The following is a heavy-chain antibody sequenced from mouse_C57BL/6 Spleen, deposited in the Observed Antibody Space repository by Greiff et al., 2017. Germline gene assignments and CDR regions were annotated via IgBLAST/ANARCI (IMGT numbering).Heavy chain of an antibody. Sequence: VQLQQSGAELVKPGASVKLSCKASGYTFTSYWMHWVKQRPGQGLEWIGMIHPNSGSTNYNEKFKSKATLTVDKSSITAYMQLSSLTSEDSAVYYCASPNYYGSSSWFAYWGKGTLVTVSA. V-gene: IGHV1-64*01. J-gene: IGHJ3*01. D-gene: IGHD1-1*01. CDR2: IHPNSGST. CDR1: GYTFTSYW. CDR3: ASPNYYGSSSWFAY.